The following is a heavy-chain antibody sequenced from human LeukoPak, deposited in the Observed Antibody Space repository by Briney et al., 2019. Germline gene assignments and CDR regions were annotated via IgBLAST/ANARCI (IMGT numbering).Heavy chain of an antibody. J-gene: IGHJ4*02. V-gene: IGHV3-33*01. CDR2: IWFDGSKR. Sequence: PGGSLRLSCAASGFSFNYYGMHWVRQAPGKGPEWVAVIWFDGSKRYYGDSVLGRVTISRDNSKNTLYLQLNSLRVEDTAVYYCARGRVYYGAGKAYYFDYWGQGTLVTVSS. D-gene: IGHD3-10*01. CDR3: ARGRVYYGAGKAYYFDY. CDR1: GFSFNYYG.